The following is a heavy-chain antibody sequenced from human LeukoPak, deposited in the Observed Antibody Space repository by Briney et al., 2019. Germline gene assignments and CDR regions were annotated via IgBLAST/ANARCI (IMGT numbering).Heavy chain of an antibody. CDR2: ISYDGSNK. J-gene: IGHJ4*02. CDR1: GFTFSSYG. D-gene: IGHD3-22*01. V-gene: IGHV3-30*18. CDR3: AKGDYYDSSGYGLGLLGYFDY. Sequence: RSLRLSCAASGFTFSSYGMHWVRQAPGKGLEWVAVISYDGSNKYYADSVKGRFTISRDNSKNTLYLQMNSLRAEDTAVYYCAKGDYYDSSGYGLGLLGYFDYWGQGTLVTVSS.